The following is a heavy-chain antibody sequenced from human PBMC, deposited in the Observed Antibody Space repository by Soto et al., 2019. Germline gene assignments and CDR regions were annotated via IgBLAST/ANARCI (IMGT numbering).Heavy chain of an antibody. CDR2: INHSGST. V-gene: IGHV4-34*01. CDR3: ARTHCSSTSCLVYYGMDV. J-gene: IGHJ6*02. D-gene: IGHD2-2*01. Sequence: PSDTLSLTCAVYGGSFSGYYWSWIRQPPGKGLEWIGEINHSGSTNYNPSLKSRVTISVDTSKNQFSLKLSSVTAADTAVYYCARTHCSSTSCLVYYGMDVWGQGTTVTVSS. CDR1: GGSFSGYY.